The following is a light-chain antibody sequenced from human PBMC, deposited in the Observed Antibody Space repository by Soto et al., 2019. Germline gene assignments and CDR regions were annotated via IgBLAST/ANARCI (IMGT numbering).Light chain of an antibody. V-gene: IGKV4-1*01. CDR2: WAS. CDR3: QQGYSTPWT. CDR1: QNILYSSNNKNY. Sequence: DIVMTQSPDSLAVSLGERATIDCKSSQNILYSSNNKNYLAWYQQKPGQPPRLLFYWASTRESGVPSRFSGSGSGTDFTLTMNSLQPEDFATYYCQQGYSTPWTFGQGTKVDIK. J-gene: IGKJ1*01.